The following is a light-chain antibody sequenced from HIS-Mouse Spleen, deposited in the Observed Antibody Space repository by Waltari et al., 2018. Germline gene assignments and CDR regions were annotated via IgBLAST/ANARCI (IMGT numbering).Light chain of an antibody. CDR2: SNN. Sequence: QSVLTQPPSASGTPGQRVTISCSGSSSNLGSTTVNWYQQLPGTAPKPLIYSNNQRPSGVPDRFSGSKSGTSASLAISGLQSEDEADYYCAAWDDSLNGWVFGGGTKLTVL. CDR3: AAWDDSLNGWV. CDR1: SSNLGSTT. J-gene: IGLJ3*02. V-gene: IGLV1-44*01.